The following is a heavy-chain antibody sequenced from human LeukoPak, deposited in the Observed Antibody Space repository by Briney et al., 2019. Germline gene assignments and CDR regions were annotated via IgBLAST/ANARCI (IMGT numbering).Heavy chain of an antibody. CDR3: ARVYDYGERKYWYFDL. D-gene: IGHD4-17*01. Sequence: RPGGSLRRSCAASGFTFDDYGMSWARQAPGKGLELVSGINWNGGSTGYADSVKGRFTISRDNAKNSLYLQMNSLRAEDTALYYCARVYDYGERKYWYFDLWGRGTLVTVSS. J-gene: IGHJ2*01. CDR2: INWNGGST. V-gene: IGHV3-20*04. CDR1: GFTFDDYG.